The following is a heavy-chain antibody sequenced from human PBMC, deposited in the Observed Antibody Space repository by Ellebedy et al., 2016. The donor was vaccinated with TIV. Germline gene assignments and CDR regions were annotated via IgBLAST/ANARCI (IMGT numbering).Heavy chain of an antibody. CDR2: ISSSSSYI. D-gene: IGHD1-20*01. Sequence: PGGSLRLSCAASGFTFSSYSMNWVRQAPGKGLEWVSSISSSSSYIYYADSVKGRFTISRDNAKNSLYLQMNSLRDEDAAVYYCARGSITGTGRWGQGTLVTVSS. J-gene: IGHJ4*02. CDR3: ARGSITGTGR. CDR1: GFTFSSYS. V-gene: IGHV3-21*01.